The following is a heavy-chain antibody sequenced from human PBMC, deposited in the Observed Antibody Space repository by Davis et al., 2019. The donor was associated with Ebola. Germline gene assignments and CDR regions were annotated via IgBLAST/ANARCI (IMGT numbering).Heavy chain of an antibody. V-gene: IGHV4-34*01. D-gene: IGHD1-26*01. CDR3: ARGVGAITGWFDP. Sequence: MPSETLSLTCAVYGGSVSSYYWTWIRQTPGEGLEWIGEISHRGSTNYNPSLKSRVTISVETSKNQFSLKLSSVTAADTAVYYCARGVGAITGWFDPWGQGTLVTVSS. CDR1: GGSVSSYY. J-gene: IGHJ5*02. CDR2: ISHRGST.